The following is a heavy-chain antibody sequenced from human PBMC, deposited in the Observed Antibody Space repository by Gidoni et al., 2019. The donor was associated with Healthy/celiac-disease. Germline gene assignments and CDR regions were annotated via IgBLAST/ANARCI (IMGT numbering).Heavy chain of an antibody. Sequence: SRVTISVDTSKNQFSLKLSSVTAADTAVYYCARDLAVAGGTGAFDIWGQGTMVTVSS. V-gene: IGHV4-30-2*04. CDR3: ARDLAVAGGTGAFDI. D-gene: IGHD6-19*01. J-gene: IGHJ3*02.